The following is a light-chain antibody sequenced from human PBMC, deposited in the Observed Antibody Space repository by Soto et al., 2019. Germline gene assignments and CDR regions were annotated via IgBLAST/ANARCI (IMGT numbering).Light chain of an antibody. CDR3: QQRSDWPGLT. Sequence: EIVLTQSPATLSLSPGERATLSCRASHSVNNYLSWYQQKPGQAPRLVIYDVFNRATGTPARFSGSGSGTGLTLTISRLEPEYVGVYYCQQRSDWPGLTFCGGTRLEIK. J-gene: IGKJ4*01. V-gene: IGKV3-11*01. CDR2: DVF. CDR1: HSVNNY.